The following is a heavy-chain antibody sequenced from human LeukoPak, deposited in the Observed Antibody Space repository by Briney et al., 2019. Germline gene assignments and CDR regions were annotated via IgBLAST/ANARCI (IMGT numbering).Heavy chain of an antibody. CDR2: IGGREGST. V-gene: IGHV3-23*01. J-gene: IGHJ4*02. CDR1: GFTFSSYG. Sequence: GGSLRLSCAASGFTFSSYGMSWVRQAPGKGLEWVSAIGGREGSTYYADSVKGRFTISRDNSKNTLYVQMNSLRAEDTAVYYCAKGHYYGSGSLDYWGQGTLVTVSS. D-gene: IGHD3-10*01. CDR3: AKGHYYGSGSLDY.